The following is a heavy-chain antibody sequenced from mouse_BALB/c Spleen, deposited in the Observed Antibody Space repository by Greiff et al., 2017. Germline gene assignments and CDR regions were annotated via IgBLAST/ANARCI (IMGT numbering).Heavy chain of an antibody. V-gene: IGHV3-2*02. CDR1: GYSITRDYA. D-gene: IGHD3-2*01. J-gene: IGHJ4*01. CDR2: ISYSGST. Sequence: EVKLVESGPGLVKPSQSLSLTCTVTGYSITRDYAWNWIRQFPGNKLEWMGYISYSGSTSYNPSLKSRISITRDTSKNQFFLQLNSVTTEDTATYYCARDSSGYGGGMDYWGQGTSVTVSS. CDR3: ARDSSGYGGGMDY.